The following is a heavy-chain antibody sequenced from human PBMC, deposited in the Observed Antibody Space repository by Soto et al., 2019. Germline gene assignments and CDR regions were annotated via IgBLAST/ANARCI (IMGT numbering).Heavy chain of an antibody. D-gene: IGHD2-15*01. J-gene: IGHJ4*02. CDR1: GFTFSNAW. Sequence: GGSLRLSCAASGFTFSNAWMNWVRQAPGKGLEWVGRIKSKTDGGTTDYAAPVKGRFTISRDDSKNTLYLQMNSLKTEDTAVYYCTTDPWAVAATFRSVYWGQGTLVTVSS. CDR2: IKSKTDGGTT. CDR3: TTDPWAVAATFRSVY. V-gene: IGHV3-15*07.